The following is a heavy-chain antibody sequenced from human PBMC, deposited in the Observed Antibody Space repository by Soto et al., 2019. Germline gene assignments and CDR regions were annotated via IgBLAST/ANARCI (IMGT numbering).Heavy chain of an antibody. CDR1: NAW. J-gene: IGHJ4*02. Sequence: NAWMNWVRQAPGKGLEWVGRIKSKTDGGTTDYAAPVKGRFTISRDDSKNTLYLQMNSLKTEDTAVYYCTTDEDVGVVAATGGDDYWGQGTLVTVSS. V-gene: IGHV3-15*07. D-gene: IGHD2-15*01. CDR3: TTDEDVGVVAATGGDDY. CDR2: IKSKTDGGTT.